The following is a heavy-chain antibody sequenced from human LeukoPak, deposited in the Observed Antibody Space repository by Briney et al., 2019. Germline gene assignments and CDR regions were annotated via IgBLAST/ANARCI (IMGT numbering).Heavy chain of an antibody. CDR3: ARDGVKESSSVFYFDY. V-gene: IGHV3-21*01. CDR2: ISFSGAYI. CDR1: GFNFESYS. D-gene: IGHD3-10*01. Sequence: GGSLRLSCAASGFNFESYSMNWVRQAPGKGLEWVSSISFSGAYIYYAASVKGRFTISRDNAKNSVFLQLNSVKVEDTAVYYCARDGVKESSSVFYFDYWGQGTRVTVSS. J-gene: IGHJ4*02.